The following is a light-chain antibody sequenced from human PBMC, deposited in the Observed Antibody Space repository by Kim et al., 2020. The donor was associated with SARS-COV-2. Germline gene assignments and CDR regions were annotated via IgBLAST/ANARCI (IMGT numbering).Light chain of an antibody. CDR2: YDT. J-gene: IGLJ2*01. CDR1: NIGSKS. V-gene: IGLV3-21*04. Sequence: PGKTARITCGGNNIGSKSVHCYQQKPGQAPVLVIYYDTDRPSGIPERFSGSNSGNTATLTISRVEAGDEADYYCQVWDTSSDHVVFGGGTQLTVL. CDR3: QVWDTSSDHVV.